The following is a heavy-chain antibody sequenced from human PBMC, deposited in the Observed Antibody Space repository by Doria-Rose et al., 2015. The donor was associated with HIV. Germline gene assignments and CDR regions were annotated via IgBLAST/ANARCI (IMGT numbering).Heavy chain of an antibody. J-gene: IGHJ4*02. V-gene: IGHV4-4*07. Sequence: PSLKSRVTMSVDTSKNLFSLKLRSVTAADTAVYYCARERGQWLAFPDYWGRGTLVIVSS. D-gene: IGHD6-19*01. CDR3: ARERGQWLAFPDY.